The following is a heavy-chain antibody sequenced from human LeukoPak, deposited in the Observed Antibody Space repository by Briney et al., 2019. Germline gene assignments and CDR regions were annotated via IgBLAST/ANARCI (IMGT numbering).Heavy chain of an antibody. J-gene: IGHJ4*02. CDR3: ARGPTMFAY. CDR2: IYYSGTT. CDR1: GGSISSGDYY. Sequence: SQTLSLTCTVSGGSISSGDYYWSWIRQPPGKCLEWIGYIYYSGTTYYNPSLKRRVTISVDTTKNQFSLKLRSVTAADTAVYYCARGPTMFAYWGQGTLVTVSS. V-gene: IGHV4-30-4*01. D-gene: IGHD4/OR15-4a*01.